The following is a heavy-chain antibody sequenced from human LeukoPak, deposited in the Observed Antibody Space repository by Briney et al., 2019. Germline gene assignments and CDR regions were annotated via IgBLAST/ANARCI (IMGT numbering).Heavy chain of an antibody. CDR3: AKSVYSNNANWFDP. Sequence: GGSLRLSCAASGFTFSSYGMHWVRQAPVKGLEWVAVISYDGSNKYYADSVKGRFTISRDNSKNTLYLQMNSLRAEDTAVYYCAKSVYSNNANWFDPWGQGTLVTVSS. CDR1: GFTFSSYG. D-gene: IGHD4-11*01. CDR2: ISYDGSNK. V-gene: IGHV3-30*18. J-gene: IGHJ5*02.